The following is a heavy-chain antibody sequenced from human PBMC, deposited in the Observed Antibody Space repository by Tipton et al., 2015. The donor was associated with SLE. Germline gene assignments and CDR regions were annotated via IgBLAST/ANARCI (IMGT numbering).Heavy chain of an antibody. CDR3: QATAADGQYVDY. D-gene: IGHD5-12*01. CDR2: IRSKANSYAT. V-gene: IGHV3-73*01. Sequence: AVSGFTFSGSNMHWVCQASGKGLEWVGRIRSKANSYATAYAASVKGRFAISRDDSENTAYLQMNSLKTEDTAVYYCQATAADGQYVDYWGQGTLVTVSS. CDR1: GFTFSGSN. J-gene: IGHJ4*02.